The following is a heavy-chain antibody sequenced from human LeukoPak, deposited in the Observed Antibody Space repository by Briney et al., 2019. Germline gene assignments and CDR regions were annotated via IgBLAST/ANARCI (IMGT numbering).Heavy chain of an antibody. D-gene: IGHD3-22*01. Sequence: GGSLRLSCAASGFTFSSYSMNWVRQTPGKGLEWVSSISSSSTYIYYADSVKGRFTISRDNSKNTLYLQMNSLRAEDTAVYYCAKGRQTMIVVVCSRSWGQGTLVTVSS. CDR1: GFTFSSYS. CDR2: ISSSSTYI. CDR3: AKGRQTMIVVVCSRS. V-gene: IGHV3-21*04. J-gene: IGHJ5*02.